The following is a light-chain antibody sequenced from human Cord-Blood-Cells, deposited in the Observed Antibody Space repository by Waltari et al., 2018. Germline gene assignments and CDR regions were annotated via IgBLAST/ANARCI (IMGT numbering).Light chain of an antibody. V-gene: IGKV1-39*01. CDR1: QSISSY. CDR3: QQRYSTPYR. J-gene: IGKJ2*03. CDR2: ASS. Sequence: DIQMTQSPSSLSASVGDRVTITCRASQSISSYLNWYQQKPGKAPKLLIYASSRLQSGVLSRFGGSGAGTDFSLSISSVQPEDFATYDCQQRYSTPYRFGQGTKLEIK.